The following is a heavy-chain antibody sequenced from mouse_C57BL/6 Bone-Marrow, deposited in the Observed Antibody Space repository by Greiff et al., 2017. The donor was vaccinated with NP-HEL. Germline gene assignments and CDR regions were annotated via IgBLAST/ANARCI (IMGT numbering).Heavy chain of an antibody. CDR2: IDPADGGT. CDR3: TTDDGHYGY. CDR1: GFNLKDDY. D-gene: IGHD2-3*01. V-gene: IGHV14-4*01. J-gene: IGHJ2*01. Sequence: EVQLPESGAELVRPGGSVKLSCTASGFNLKDDYLPWVQQRPAHGLAWIGWIDPADGGTEYPFKVQGQAPITADTSSNTAYLQLSSLTSEDTAVYYCTTDDGHYGYWGQGTTLTVSS.